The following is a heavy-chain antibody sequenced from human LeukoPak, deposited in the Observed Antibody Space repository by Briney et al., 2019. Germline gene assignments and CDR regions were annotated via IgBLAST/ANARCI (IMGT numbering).Heavy chain of an antibody. V-gene: IGHV1-69*13. CDR3: ARLYSGGWRGYFDY. J-gene: IGHJ4*02. CDR2: IIPIFGTA. CDR1: GGTFSSYA. Sequence: SVKVSCKASGGTFSSYAISWVRQAPGQGLEWMGGIIPIFGTANYAQKFQGRVTITADESTSTAYMELSSLRAEDTAVYYCARLYSGGWRGYFDYWGQGTLVTVSS. D-gene: IGHD6-19*01.